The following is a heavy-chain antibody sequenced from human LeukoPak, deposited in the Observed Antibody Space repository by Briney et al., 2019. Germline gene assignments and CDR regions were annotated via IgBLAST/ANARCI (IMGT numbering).Heavy chain of an antibody. Sequence: SETLSLTCAVSGGSISSSNWWSWVRQPPGKGLEWIGEIYHSGSTNYNPSLKSRVTISADKSKNQFSLKLSSVTAADTAVYYCARGNYYGSGSYYTPTDDYYGMDVWGKGTTVTVSS. D-gene: IGHD3-10*01. CDR2: IYHSGST. V-gene: IGHV4-4*02. CDR3: ARGNYYGSGSYYTPTDDYYGMDV. J-gene: IGHJ6*04. CDR1: GGSISSSNW.